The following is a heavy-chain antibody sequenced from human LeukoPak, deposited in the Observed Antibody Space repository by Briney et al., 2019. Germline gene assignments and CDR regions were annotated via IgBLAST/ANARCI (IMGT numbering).Heavy chain of an antibody. CDR2: ISWNSGSI. Sequence: GGSLRLSCAASGFTFDDYAMHWVRQAPGEGLEWVSGISWNSGSIGYADSVKGRFTISRDNAKNSLYLQMNSLRAEDTALYYCAQDRQYYYGSGSVSYWGQGTLVTVSS. V-gene: IGHV3-9*01. D-gene: IGHD3-10*01. CDR3: AQDRQYYYGSGSVSY. J-gene: IGHJ4*02. CDR1: GFTFDDYA.